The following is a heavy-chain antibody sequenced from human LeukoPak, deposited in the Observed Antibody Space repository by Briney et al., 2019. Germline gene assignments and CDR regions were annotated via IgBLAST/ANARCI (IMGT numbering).Heavy chain of an antibody. CDR3: ARDVGITVADSFDP. D-gene: IGHD6-13*01. V-gene: IGHV1-18*01. CDR2: ISAYNGNT. Sequence: ASVKVSCKASGYTFTSYDISWVRQAPGQGLEWMGWISAYNGNTNYAQKFQGRVTMTTDTSTSTVYMEVRGLRSDDTAMYYCARDVGITVADSFDPWGQGTLVTVSS. J-gene: IGHJ5*02. CDR1: GYTFTSYD.